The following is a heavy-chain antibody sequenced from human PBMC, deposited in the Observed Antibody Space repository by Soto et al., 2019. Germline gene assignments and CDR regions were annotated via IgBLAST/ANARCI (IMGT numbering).Heavy chain of an antibody. Sequence: PGGSLRLSCAASGFTFSNAWMSWVRQAPGKGLEWVGRIKSKTDGGTTDYAAPVKGRFTISRDDSKNTLYLQMNSLKTEDTAVYYCTTDRSIAAAGTYYYYYGMDVWGQGTTVTVSS. CDR1: GFTFSNAW. V-gene: IGHV3-15*01. D-gene: IGHD6-13*01. CDR2: IKSKTDGGTT. CDR3: TTDRSIAAAGTYYYYYGMDV. J-gene: IGHJ6*02.